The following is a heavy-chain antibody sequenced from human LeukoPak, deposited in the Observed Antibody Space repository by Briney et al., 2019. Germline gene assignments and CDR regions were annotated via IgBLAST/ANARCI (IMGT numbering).Heavy chain of an antibody. CDR1: GFTFSSYA. J-gene: IGHJ4*02. Sequence: PGGSLRLSCAASGFTFSSYALHWVRQAPGKGLEWVAAISYDGSNKYYADSVKGRFTISRDNSKNTLFLQMNSLRAEDTAVYYCARGGSGSMIVVVTLAYWGQGTLVTVSS. D-gene: IGHD3-22*01. CDR2: ISYDGSNK. V-gene: IGHV3-30-3*01. CDR3: ARGGSGSMIVVVTLAY.